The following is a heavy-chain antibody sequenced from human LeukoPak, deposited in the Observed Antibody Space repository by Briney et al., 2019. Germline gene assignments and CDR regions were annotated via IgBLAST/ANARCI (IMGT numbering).Heavy chain of an antibody. CDR2: INSEGSST. Sequence: GGSLRLSCAASGFTFSIYWMPWVRQAPGKGLVWVSRINSEGSSTSHADSVKGRFTISRVNAKNTLYLQMNSLRAEDTAVYYCARGYDVGSSSWYALSTYYYYYLDVWGKGTTVTVSS. V-gene: IGHV3-74*01. D-gene: IGHD6-13*01. J-gene: IGHJ6*03. CDR3: ARGYDVGSSSWYALSTYYYYYLDV. CDR1: GFTFSIYW.